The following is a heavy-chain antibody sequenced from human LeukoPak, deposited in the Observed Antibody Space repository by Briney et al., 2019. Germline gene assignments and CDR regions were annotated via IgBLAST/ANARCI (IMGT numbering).Heavy chain of an antibody. D-gene: IGHD3-16*01. CDR3: ARGGRSEFDY. Sequence: SETLSLTCTVSGGSISSGSYYWSWIRQPAGKGLEWTGSIYYSGSTYYNPSLKSRVTISVDTSKNQFSLKLSSVTAADTAVYYCARGGRSEFDYWGQGTLVTVSS. J-gene: IGHJ4*02. V-gene: IGHV4-39*07. CDR1: GGSISSGSYY. CDR2: IYYSGST.